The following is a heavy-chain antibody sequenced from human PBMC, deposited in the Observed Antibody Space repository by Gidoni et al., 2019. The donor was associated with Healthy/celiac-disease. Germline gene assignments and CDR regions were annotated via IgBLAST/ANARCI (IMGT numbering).Heavy chain of an antibody. Sequence: QVQLQESGPGLVKPSETLSLTCTVSGGSISSYYWSWIRQPPGKGLEWIGYIYYSGRTNYNPSLKSRVTISVDTSKNQFSLKLSSVTAADTAVYYCARGNGDYYFDYWGQGTLVTVSS. CDR3: ARGNGDYYFDY. D-gene: IGHD4-17*01. J-gene: IGHJ4*02. V-gene: IGHV4-59*01. CDR2: IYYSGRT. CDR1: GGSISSYY.